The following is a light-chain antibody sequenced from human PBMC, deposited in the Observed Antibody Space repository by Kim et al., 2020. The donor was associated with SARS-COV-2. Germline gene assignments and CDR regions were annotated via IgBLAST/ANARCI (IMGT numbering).Light chain of an antibody. V-gene: IGKV1-17*01. CDR3: LQHNTYPLT. CDR2: GAS. CDR1: QDIRND. Sequence: ASVGDRVTITCRASQDIRNDLGWYQQNPGRAPKRLIYGASSLQSGVPSRFSGSGSGTEFTLTISSLQPEDFATYSCLQHNTYPLTFGQGTRLEIK. J-gene: IGKJ5*01.